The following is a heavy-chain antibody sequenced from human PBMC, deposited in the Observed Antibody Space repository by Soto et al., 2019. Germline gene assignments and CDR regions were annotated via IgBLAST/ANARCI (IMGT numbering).Heavy chain of an antibody. Sequence: PGGSLRLSCAASGFTFSSYGMHWVRQAPGKGLEWVSYIGIGSSTKYYADSVKGRFTISRDNAKNSLYLQMNSLRAEDTAVYYCAKEQGANWFDPWAQGTLVTVSS. V-gene: IGHV3-48*01. CDR3: AKEQGANWFDP. D-gene: IGHD3-16*01. J-gene: IGHJ5*02. CDR2: IGIGSSTK. CDR1: GFTFSSYG.